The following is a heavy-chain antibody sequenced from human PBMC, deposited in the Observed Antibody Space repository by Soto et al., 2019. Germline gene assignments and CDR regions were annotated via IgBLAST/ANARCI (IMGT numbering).Heavy chain of an antibody. J-gene: IGHJ5*02. V-gene: IGHV4-39*07. CDR2: IYATGST. CDR3: VRDGTKNLRDWFDP. CDR1: GGSISSTSYY. Sequence: SETLSLTSTVSGGSISSTSYYWGWVRQPPGKGLEWIGRIYATGSTDYNPSLKSRLTMSVDMSKKQFSLTLRSVTAADTATYYCVRDGTKNLRDWFDPWGQGILVTVSS. D-gene: IGHD1-1*01.